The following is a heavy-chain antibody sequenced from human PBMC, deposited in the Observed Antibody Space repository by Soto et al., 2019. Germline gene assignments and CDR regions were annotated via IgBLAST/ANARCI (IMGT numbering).Heavy chain of an antibody. Sequence: CYWTWIRQPAGKGLEWIWSIFTSGSTNHNTSLKSRVTMSVDKSKNQFSLKLRSVNAADTAVYYRAAYNSTWGTFAILGQGTRVT. CDR1: CY. D-gene: IGHD6-13*01. J-gene: IGHJ3*02. V-gene: IGHV4-4*07. CDR3: AAYNSTWGTFAI. CDR2: IFTSGST.